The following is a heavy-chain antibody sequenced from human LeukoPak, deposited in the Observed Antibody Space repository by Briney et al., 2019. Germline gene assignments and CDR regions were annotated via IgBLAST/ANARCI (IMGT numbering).Heavy chain of an antibody. J-gene: IGHJ4*02. CDR2: IWYDGSNK. D-gene: IGHD4-17*01. CDR3: ARSPNYGDYSAVDY. Sequence: GRSLRLSCAASGFTFSSYGMHRVPQAPGKGLERVAVIWYDGSNKYYADSVKGRFTISRDNSKNTLYLQMNSLRAEDTAVYYCARSPNYGDYSAVDYWGQGTLVTVSS. CDR1: GFTFSSYG. V-gene: IGHV3-33*01.